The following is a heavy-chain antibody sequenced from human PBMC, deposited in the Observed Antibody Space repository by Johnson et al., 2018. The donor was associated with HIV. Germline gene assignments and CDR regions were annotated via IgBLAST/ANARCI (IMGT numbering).Heavy chain of an antibody. CDR3: ARDRGGYSYGYDSDAFDI. D-gene: IGHD5-18*01. V-gene: IGHV3-30*12. CDR1: GFTFSSYG. CDR2: ISYDGSNK. J-gene: IGHJ3*02. Sequence: QVQLVESGGGVVQPGRSLRLSCTASGFTFSSYGLHWVSQAPGKGLEWVAVISYDGSNKYYADSVKGRFTISRDNSKNTLYLQMNSLRAEDTAVYYCARDRGGYSYGYDSDAFDIWGQGTMVTVSS.